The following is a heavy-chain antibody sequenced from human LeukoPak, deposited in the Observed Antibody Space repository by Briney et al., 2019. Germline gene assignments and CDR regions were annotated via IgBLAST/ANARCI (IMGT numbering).Heavy chain of an antibody. CDR1: GXTFSSYA. D-gene: IGHD1-26*01. CDR3: ARAPRIGGTYSYYYYGMDV. V-gene: IGHV3-64*01. Sequence: GGSLRLSWAASGXTFSSYAMHWVRQAPGKGLEYVSAISSNGDSTYYANSVKGRFTISRDNSKNTLYLQMGSLRAEDMAVYYCARAPRIGGTYSYYYYGMDVWGQGTTVTVSS. J-gene: IGHJ6*02. CDR2: ISSNGDST.